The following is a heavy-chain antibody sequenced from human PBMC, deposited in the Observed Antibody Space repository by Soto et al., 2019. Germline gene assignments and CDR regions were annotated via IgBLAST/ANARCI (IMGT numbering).Heavy chain of an antibody. CDR3: ARGTYYGSGSYEDRYYYYYMDV. CDR1: GGSVSSGSYY. D-gene: IGHD3-10*01. CDR2: IYYSGST. J-gene: IGHJ6*03. Sequence: SETLSLTCTVSGGSVSSGSYYWSWIRQPPGKGLEWIGYIYYSGSTNYNPSLKSRVTISVDTSKNQFSLKLSSVTAADTALYYCARGTYYGSGSYEDRYYYYYMDVWGKGTTVTVSS. V-gene: IGHV4-61*01.